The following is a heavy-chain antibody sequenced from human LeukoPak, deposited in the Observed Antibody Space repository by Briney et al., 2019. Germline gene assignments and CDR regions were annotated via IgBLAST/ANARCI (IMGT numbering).Heavy chain of an antibody. V-gene: IGHV4-4*02. CDR3: ARGGYDYPYDY. CDR2: IYHSGST. D-gene: IGHD5-12*01. CDR1: GGSISSNNW. J-gene: IGHJ4*02. Sequence: SETLSLTCAVSGGSISSNNWWGWVRQPPGKGLEWIGEIYHSGSTNYNPSLKSRVTISVDTSKNQFSLKLSSVTAADTAVYYCARGGYDYPYDYWGQGTLVTVSS.